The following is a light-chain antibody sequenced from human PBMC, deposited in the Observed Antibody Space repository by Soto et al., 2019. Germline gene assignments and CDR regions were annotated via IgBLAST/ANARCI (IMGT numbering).Light chain of an antibody. CDR3: QQRSSWPLT. J-gene: IGKJ5*01. CDR1: QSVSSY. CDR2: DTS. Sequence: EIVLTQSPGTLSLSPGERATLSFSSSQSVSSYLGWYQQKPGQAPRLLIYDTSNRATGIPARFSGSGSGTDFTLTISSLEPEDFAIYYCQQRSSWPLTFGQGRRLEI. V-gene: IGKV3-11*01.